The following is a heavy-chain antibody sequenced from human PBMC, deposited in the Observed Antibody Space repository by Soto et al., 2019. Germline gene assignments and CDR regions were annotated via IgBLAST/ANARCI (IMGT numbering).Heavy chain of an antibody. CDR2: IIPIFGTA. CDR3: AQTNRYCSSTSCYTTLDY. D-gene: IGHD2-2*02. Sequence: ASVKVSCKASGGTFSSYAISWVRQAPGQGLEWMGGIIPIFGTANYAQKFQGRVTITADESTSTAYMELSSRRSEDTAVYYCAQTNRYCSSTSCYTTLDYWGQGTLVTV. V-gene: IGHV1-69*13. CDR1: GGTFSSYA. J-gene: IGHJ4*02.